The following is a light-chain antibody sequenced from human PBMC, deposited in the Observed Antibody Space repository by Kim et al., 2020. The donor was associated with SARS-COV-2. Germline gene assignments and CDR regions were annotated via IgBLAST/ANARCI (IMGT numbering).Light chain of an antibody. CDR2: GAS. CDR3: QQYGSSPLT. J-gene: IGKJ1*01. CDR1: QSVSSSY. Sequence: EIVLTQSPGTLSLSPGERATLSCRASQSVSSSYLAWYQQKPGQAPRLLIYGASSRATGIPDRFSGSGSGTDFTLTISRLEPEDFAVYYCQQYGSSPLTLGQGTKGDIK. V-gene: IGKV3-20*01.